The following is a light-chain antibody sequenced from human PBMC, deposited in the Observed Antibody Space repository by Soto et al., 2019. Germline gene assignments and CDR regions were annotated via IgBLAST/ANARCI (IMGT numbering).Light chain of an antibody. CDR2: GAS. Sequence: EIVMTQSPATLSVSPGEGATLSCRASQGINNNLAWYQQKPGQAPRLLISGASTRATGIPARFSGSGSGTEFTLTISSLQSEDFAVYYCQQHNNWPPTFGQGTKLEIK. CDR3: QQHNNWPPT. CDR1: QGINNN. V-gene: IGKV3-15*01. J-gene: IGKJ2*01.